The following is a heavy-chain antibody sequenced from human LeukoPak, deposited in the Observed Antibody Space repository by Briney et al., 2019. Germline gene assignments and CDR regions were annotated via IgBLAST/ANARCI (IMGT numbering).Heavy chain of an antibody. Sequence: SETLSLTCAVYGGSFSGYYWSWIRQPPGKGLEWIGEINHSGSTNYNPSLKSRVTIPVDTSKNQFSLKLSSVTAADTAVYYCARGHGDYEDNWFDPWGQGTLVTVSS. J-gene: IGHJ5*02. V-gene: IGHV4-34*01. CDR1: GGSFSGYY. CDR3: ARGHGDYEDNWFDP. D-gene: IGHD4-17*01. CDR2: INHSGST.